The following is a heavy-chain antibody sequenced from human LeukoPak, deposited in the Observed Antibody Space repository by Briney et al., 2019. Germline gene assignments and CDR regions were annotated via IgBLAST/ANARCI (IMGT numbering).Heavy chain of an antibody. V-gene: IGHV4-59*01. CDR3: VRHTTSGWYQVVY. CDR1: GGSISSYY. CDR2: IYYSGST. D-gene: IGHD6-19*01. J-gene: IGHJ4*02. Sequence: KTSETLSLTCTVSGGSISSYYWSWIRQPPGKGLEWIGYIYYSGSTNYNPSLKSRVTISVDTSKNQFSLKLSSVTAADTAVYYCVRHTTSGWYQVVYWGQGTLVTVSS.